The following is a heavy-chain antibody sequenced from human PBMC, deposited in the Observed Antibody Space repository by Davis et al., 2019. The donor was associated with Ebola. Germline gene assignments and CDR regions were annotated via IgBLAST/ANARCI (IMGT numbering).Heavy chain of an antibody. CDR2: IYISGST. D-gene: IGHD4-23*01. Sequence: PSETLSLTCTVSGGSISSGGYYWSWIRQHPGKGLEWIGRIYISGSTNYNPSLKSRVTMSVDTSKNQFSLKLSSVTAADTAVYYCARNDRDGGNVDYWGQGTLVTVSS. CDR3: ARNDRDGGNVDY. J-gene: IGHJ4*02. CDR1: GGSISSGGYY. V-gene: IGHV4-61*08.